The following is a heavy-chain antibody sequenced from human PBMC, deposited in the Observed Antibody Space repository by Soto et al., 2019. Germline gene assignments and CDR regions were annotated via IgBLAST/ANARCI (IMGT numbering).Heavy chain of an antibody. CDR3: ARWKWEATVISFDP. CDR1: GGTFSSYT. D-gene: IGHD4-17*01. Sequence: QVQLVQSGAEVKKPGSSVKVSCKASGGTFSSYTISWVRQAPGQGLEWMGRIIPILGMANYAQKFQGRVTITADKSTSTAYMELSSLRSEDTAVYYCARWKWEATVISFDPWGQGTLVTVSS. CDR2: IIPILGMA. J-gene: IGHJ5*02. V-gene: IGHV1-69*02.